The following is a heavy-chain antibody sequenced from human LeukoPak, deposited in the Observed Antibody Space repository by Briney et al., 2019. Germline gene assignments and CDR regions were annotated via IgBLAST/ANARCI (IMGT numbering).Heavy chain of an antibody. Sequence: ASVKVSCKASGYTFTGYYMHWVRQAPGQGLEWMGWINPNSGGTNYAQKFQGRVTMTRDTSISTAYMELSRLRSDDTAVYYCAGRDGYNNRNWFDPWGQGTLVTVSS. J-gene: IGHJ5*02. V-gene: IGHV1-2*02. CDR3: AGRDGYNNRNWFDP. D-gene: IGHD5-24*01. CDR1: GYTFTGYY. CDR2: INPNSGGT.